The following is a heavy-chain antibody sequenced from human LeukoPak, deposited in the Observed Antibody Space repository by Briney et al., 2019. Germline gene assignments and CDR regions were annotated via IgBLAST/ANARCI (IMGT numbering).Heavy chain of an antibody. CDR2: IIPIFGTA. V-gene: IGHV1-69*13. CDR1: GGTFSSYA. CDR3: ASYGLREAYYYYYGMDV. Sequence: ASVKVSCKASGGTFSSYAISWVRQAPGQGLEWMGGIIPIFGTANYAQKFQGRVTITADESTSTAYMELSSLRSEDTAVYYCASYGLREAYYYYYGMDVWGQGTTVTVSS. J-gene: IGHJ6*02. D-gene: IGHD4-17*01.